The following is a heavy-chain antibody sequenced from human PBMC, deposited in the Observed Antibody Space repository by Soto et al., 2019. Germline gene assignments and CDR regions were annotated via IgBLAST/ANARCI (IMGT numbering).Heavy chain of an antibody. V-gene: IGHV3-30-3*01. J-gene: IGHJ6*02. CDR3: ARGGCSSTSGYAYYYYGMDV. CDR2: ISYDGSNK. Sequence: QVQLVESGGGVVQPGRSLRLSCAASGFTFSSYAMHWVRQAPGKGLEWVAVISYDGSNKYYADAVKGRFTISRDNSKNTLYLEMNSLRAEDTAVYYCARGGCSSTSGYAYYYYGMDVWGQGTTVTVSS. CDR1: GFTFSSYA. D-gene: IGHD2-2*01.